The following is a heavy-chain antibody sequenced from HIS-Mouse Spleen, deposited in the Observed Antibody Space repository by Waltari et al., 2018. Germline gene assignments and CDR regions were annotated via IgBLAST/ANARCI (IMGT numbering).Heavy chain of an antibody. CDR2: IYYSGST. V-gene: IGHV4-39*07. CDR3: AREIPYSSSWYDWYFDL. D-gene: IGHD6-13*01. J-gene: IGHJ2*01. CDR1: CGSISSSSYY. Sequence: QLQLQESGPGLVKPSETLSLTCTAPCGSISSSSYYWGWLRQPPGKGLEWIGSIYYSGSTYYNPSLKSRVTISVDTSKNQFSLKLSSVTAADTAVYYCAREIPYSSSWYDWYFDLWGRGTLVTVSS.